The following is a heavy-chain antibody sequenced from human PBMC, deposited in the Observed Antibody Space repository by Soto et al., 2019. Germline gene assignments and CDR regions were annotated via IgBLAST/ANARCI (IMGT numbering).Heavy chain of an antibody. CDR2: ISGSGGST. V-gene: IGHV3-23*01. D-gene: IGHD3-22*01. Sequence: GGAPRHPRGGPGFALCRYAMSWGRPAPGKGLEWVSAISGSGGSTYYADSVKGRFTISRDNSKNTLYLQMNSLRAEDTAVYYCAKVIDYYDSSGYRPSGYWGQGTLVTVSS. CDR3: AKVIDYYDSSGYRPSGY. J-gene: IGHJ4*02. CDR1: GFALCRYA.